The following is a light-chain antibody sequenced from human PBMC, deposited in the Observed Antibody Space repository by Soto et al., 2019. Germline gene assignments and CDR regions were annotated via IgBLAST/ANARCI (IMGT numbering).Light chain of an antibody. CDR1: QSISNW. V-gene: IGKV1-5*01. J-gene: IGKJ1*01. CDR3: QQYNNWPQT. CDR2: HAS. Sequence: DIPLTQSRSTLPASLLERVTIXSRASQSISNWLAWYQQRPGTAPKVLIYHASNLQSGVPSRFSGSGSGTEFTLTISSLQSEDFAVYYCQQYNNWPQTFGQGTKVDI.